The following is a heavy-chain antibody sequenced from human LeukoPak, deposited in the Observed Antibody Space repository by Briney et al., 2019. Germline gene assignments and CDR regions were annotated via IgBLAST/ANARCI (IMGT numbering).Heavy chain of an antibody. J-gene: IGHJ4*02. D-gene: IGHD2-15*01. CDR3: ARCSGGSCYSRGYFDY. CDR2: INPNSGGT. V-gene: IGHV1-2*02. CDR1: GYTFTSYY. Sequence: ASVKVSCKASGYTFTSYYMHWVRQAPGQGLEWMGWINPNSGGTNYAQKFQGRVTMTRDTSISTAYMELSRLRSDDTAVYYCARCSGGSCYSRGYFDYRGQGTLVTVSS.